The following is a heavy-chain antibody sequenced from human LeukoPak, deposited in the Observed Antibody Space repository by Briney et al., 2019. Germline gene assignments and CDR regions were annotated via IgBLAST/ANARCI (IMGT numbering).Heavy chain of an antibody. V-gene: IGHV4-59*08. D-gene: IGHD1-26*01. CDR3: ARHGEWEHRIFDY. CDR2: IYYSGST. Sequence: YIYYSGSTNYNPSLKSRVTISVDTSKNQFSLKLSSVTAADTAVYYCARHGEWEHRIFDYWGQGTLVTVSS. J-gene: IGHJ4*02.